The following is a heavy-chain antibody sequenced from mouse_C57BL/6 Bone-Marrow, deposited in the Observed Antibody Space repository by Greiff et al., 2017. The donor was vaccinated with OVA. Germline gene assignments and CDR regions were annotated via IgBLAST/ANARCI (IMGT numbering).Heavy chain of an antibody. D-gene: IGHD1-1*01. J-gene: IGHJ1*03. CDR3: TGITTVVADWYFDV. Sequence: EVKLVESGGGLVQPGGSMKLSCVASGFTFSNYWMNWVRQSPEKGLEWVAQIRLKSDNYATHYAESVKGRFTISRDDSKSSVYLHMNNLRAADTGIYYCTGITTVVADWYFDVWGTGTTVTVAS. CDR2: IRLKSDNYAT. CDR1: GFTFSNYW. V-gene: IGHV6-3*01.